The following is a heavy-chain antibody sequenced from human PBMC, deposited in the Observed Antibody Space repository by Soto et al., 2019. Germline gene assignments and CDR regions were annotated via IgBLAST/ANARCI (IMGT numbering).Heavy chain of an antibody. CDR3: ARPFRAVAGTGYAFDI. CDR1: GYTFTSYG. D-gene: IGHD6-19*01. Sequence: QVQLVQSGAEVKKPGASVKVSCKASGYTFTSYGISWVRQAPGQGLEWMGWISAYNGNTNYAQKLQGRVTMTTDTSTSTDYMELRSLRSDDTAVYYCARPFRAVAGTGYAFDIWGQGTMVTVSS. V-gene: IGHV1-18*01. CDR2: ISAYNGNT. J-gene: IGHJ3*02.